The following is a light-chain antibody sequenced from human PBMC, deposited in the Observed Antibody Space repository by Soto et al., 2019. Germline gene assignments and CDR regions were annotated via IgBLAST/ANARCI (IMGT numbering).Light chain of an antibody. V-gene: IGLV1-40*01. J-gene: IGLJ3*02. Sequence: QSVLTQPPSVSGAPGQRVTISCTGSASNLGAKYAVHWYQHLPGTAPKLLIYDNIHRPSGVPDRFSGSKSDTSASLAITGLQDEDEADYYCQSYDTTLSGLVFGGGNKLTVL. CDR2: DNI. CDR1: ASNLGAKYA. CDR3: QSYDTTLSGLV.